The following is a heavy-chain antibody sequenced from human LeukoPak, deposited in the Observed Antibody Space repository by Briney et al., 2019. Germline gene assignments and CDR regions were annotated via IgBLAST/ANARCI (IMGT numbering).Heavy chain of an antibody. CDR3: ARGPALSYGMDV. D-gene: IGHD3-3*02. CDR2: IIPIFGTA. J-gene: IGHJ6*02. Sequence: PVASVKVSCKASGGTFSSYAISWVRQAPGQGLEWMGGIIPIFGTANYAQKFQGRVTITADESTSTAYMELSSLRSEDTAVYYCARGPALSYGMDVWGQGTTVTVSS. CDR1: GGTFSSYA. V-gene: IGHV1-69*13.